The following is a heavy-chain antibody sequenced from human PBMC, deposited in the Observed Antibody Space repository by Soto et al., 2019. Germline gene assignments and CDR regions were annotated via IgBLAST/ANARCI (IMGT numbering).Heavy chain of an antibody. CDR3: ARSGTYPVFIDL. D-gene: IGHD3-10*01. CDR2: IHFSGTT. J-gene: IGHJ4*02. Sequence: ETLSLPCSVSVGSIRSYYWTWIRQPPGQALEWIGNIHFSGTTYYNPSLESRVTISVDTSKNQFSLRVTSVSAADTAVYYCARSGTYPVFIDLWGQGTLVTVSS. CDR1: VGSIRSYY. V-gene: IGHV4-59*01.